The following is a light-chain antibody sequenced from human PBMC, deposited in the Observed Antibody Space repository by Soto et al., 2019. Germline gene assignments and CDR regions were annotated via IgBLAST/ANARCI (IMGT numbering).Light chain of an antibody. CDR2: WAS. J-gene: IGKJ4*01. Sequence: DIVMTQSPDSLAVSLGERGTINCKSSQSVLYSSNNKNYLAWYQQKPGQPLKLLIYWASTLESGVPDRFSGSGSGTDFTLTISSLQAEDLAVYYCQQYYSTPLTFGGGTKVEIK. CDR3: QQYYSTPLT. CDR1: QSVLYSSNNKNY. V-gene: IGKV4-1*01.